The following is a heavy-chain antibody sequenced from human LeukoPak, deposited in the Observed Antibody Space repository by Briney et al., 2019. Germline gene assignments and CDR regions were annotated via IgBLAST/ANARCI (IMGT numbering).Heavy chain of an antibody. Sequence: PGGSLGLSCAASGFTFSNFHMTWVRQSPGKGLEWVSAISDSGGNTWYADFVKGRFTISRDNSKNTVYLQMNSLRAEDTAVYYCAKELRSISATTGFDYWGQGTLVTVSS. J-gene: IGHJ4*02. CDR1: GFTFSNFH. CDR3: AKELRSISATTGFDY. V-gene: IGHV3-23*01. CDR2: ISDSGGNT. D-gene: IGHD1-20*01.